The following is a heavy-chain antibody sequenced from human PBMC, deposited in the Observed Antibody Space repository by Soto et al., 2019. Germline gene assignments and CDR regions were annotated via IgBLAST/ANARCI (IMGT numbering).Heavy chain of an antibody. J-gene: IGHJ6*02. CDR2: IIPIFGTA. D-gene: IGHD3-3*01. CDR1: GGTFSSYA. Sequence: QVQLVQSGAEVKKPGSSVKVSCKASGGTFSSYAISWVRQAPGQGLEWMGGIIPIFGTANYAQKFQGRVTMTADESTSTAYMELSSLRSEDTAVYYCARGMTSTPTGPHYDFWSGYYTGSGGYYYYGMDVWGQGTTVTVSS. V-gene: IGHV1-69*01. CDR3: ARGMTSTPTGPHYDFWSGYYTGSGGYYYYGMDV.